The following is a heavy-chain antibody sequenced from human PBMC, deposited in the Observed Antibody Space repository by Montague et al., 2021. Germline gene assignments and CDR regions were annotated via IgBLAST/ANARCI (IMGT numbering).Heavy chain of an antibody. CDR2: SGTT. D-gene: IGHD3-16*01. J-gene: IGHJ5*02. CDR3: ALPLGGARFDP. Sequence: SGTTNYSPSLKSRLTISLDKSKNQFSLKLMSVTAADTAVYYCALPLGGARFDPWVQGTLV. V-gene: IGHV4-61*05.